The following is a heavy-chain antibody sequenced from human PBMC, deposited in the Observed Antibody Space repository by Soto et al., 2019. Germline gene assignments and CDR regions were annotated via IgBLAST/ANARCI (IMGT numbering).Heavy chain of an antibody. D-gene: IGHD3-10*01. CDR1: GGTFSSYT. CDR2: IIPILGIA. V-gene: IGHV1-69*02. Sequence: QVQLVQSGAEVKKPGSSVKVSCKASGGTFSSYTISWVRQAPGQGLEWMGRIIPILGIANYAQKFQGRVTITAEKSKSTSYMELSSLRSDDTAVYYCASEEYYYGSGAFFDYWCEGSLVTVYS. J-gene: IGHJ4*02. CDR3: ASEEYYYGSGAFFDY.